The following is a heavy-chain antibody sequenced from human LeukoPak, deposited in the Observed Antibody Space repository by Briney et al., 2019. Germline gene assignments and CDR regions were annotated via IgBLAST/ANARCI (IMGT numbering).Heavy chain of an antibody. CDR3: ARTSIAARRANAFDI. Sequence: SETLSLTCAVSGGSISSGGYSWSWIRQPPGKGLEWIGYIYHSGSTYYNPSLKSRVTISVDRSKNQFSLRLSSVTAADTAVYYCARTSIAARRANAFDIWGQGTMVTVSS. J-gene: IGHJ3*02. D-gene: IGHD6-6*01. CDR2: IYHSGST. V-gene: IGHV4-30-2*01. CDR1: GGSISSGGYS.